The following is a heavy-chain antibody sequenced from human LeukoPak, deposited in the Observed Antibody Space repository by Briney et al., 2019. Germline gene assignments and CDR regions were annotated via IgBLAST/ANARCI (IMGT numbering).Heavy chain of an antibody. CDR1: GGSFSGYY. D-gene: IGHD6-13*01. CDR3: ARANPRIAAAGRFDY. CDR2: INHSGST. V-gene: IGHV4-34*01. Sequence: PSETLSLTCAVYGGSFSGYYWSWIRQPPGKGLEWIGEINHSGSTNYNPSLKSRVTISVDTSKNQFSLKLSSVTAADTAVYYCARANPRIAAAGRFDYWGQGTLVTVSS. J-gene: IGHJ4*02.